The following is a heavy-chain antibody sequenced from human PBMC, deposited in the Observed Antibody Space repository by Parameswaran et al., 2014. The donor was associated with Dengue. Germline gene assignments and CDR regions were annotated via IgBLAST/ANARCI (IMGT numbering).Heavy chain of an antibody. CDR3: ATIFGVVRVMDV. V-gene: IGHV1-69*13. D-gene: IGHD3-3*01. Sequence: SVKVSCKASGGTFNSFSITWVRQAPGQGLEWVGGIIPVFGTPIYGQRFQDRIIITADESTSTAYMELTSLKSDDTGVYYCATIFGVVRVMDVWGQGTTVTVSS. CDR1: GGTFNSFS. J-gene: IGHJ6*02. CDR2: IIPVFGTP.